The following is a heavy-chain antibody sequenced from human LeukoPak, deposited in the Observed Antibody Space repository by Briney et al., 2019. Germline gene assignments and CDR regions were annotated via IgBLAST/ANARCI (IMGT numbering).Heavy chain of an antibody. CDR2: ISSSGSTI. Sequence: GGSLRLSCAASGFTVSSNYMSWVRQAPGKGLEWVSYISSSGSTIYYADSVKGRFTISRDNAKNSLYLQMNSLRAEDTAVYYCARESSSWSNFDYWGQGTLVTVSS. CDR1: GFTVSSNY. D-gene: IGHD6-13*01. V-gene: IGHV3-11*04. J-gene: IGHJ4*02. CDR3: ARESSSWSNFDY.